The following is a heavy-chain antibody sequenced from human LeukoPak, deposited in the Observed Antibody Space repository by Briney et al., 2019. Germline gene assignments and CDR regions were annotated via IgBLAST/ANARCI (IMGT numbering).Heavy chain of an antibody. Sequence: GGSLRLSCAASGFTFSSYAIHWVRQAPGKGLEWVAVISYDGSNKYYADSVKGRFTISRDNSKNTLYLQMNSQRAEDTAVYYCARDGGTDFWSGYHKGFLDYWGQGILVTVSS. V-gene: IGHV3-30-3*01. J-gene: IGHJ4*02. CDR3: ARDGGTDFWSGYHKGFLDY. CDR1: GFTFSSYA. CDR2: ISYDGSNK. D-gene: IGHD3-3*01.